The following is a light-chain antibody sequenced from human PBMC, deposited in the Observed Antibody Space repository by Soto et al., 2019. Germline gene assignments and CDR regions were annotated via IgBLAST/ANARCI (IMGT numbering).Light chain of an antibody. CDR2: GAS. V-gene: IGKV3-20*01. CDR1: QSVSNNY. J-gene: IGKJ1*01. CDR3: QQYGSSGT. Sequence: IVLTQSPGTLSLSPGEGATLSCRASQSVSNNYLAWYQQKPGQAPRLLIYGASNRATGIPDRFSGSGSGTDFTLTISRLEPEDFAVYYCQQYGSSGTFGQGTKVDI.